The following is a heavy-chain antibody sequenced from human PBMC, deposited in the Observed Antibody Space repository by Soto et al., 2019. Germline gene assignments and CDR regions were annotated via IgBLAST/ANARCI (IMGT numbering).Heavy chain of an antibody. CDR2: IYHSGRT. J-gene: IGHJ5*02. D-gene: IGHD6-19*01. CDR1: GGSITTTNL. Sequence: SETLSLTCAVSGGSITTTNLWNCVRQPSGKGLEWIGEIYHSGRTNFNPSLKSRVTISIDQSKNQVSLKLSSVTAADTAVYYCARRAVAGTSWFDPWGQGTQVTVYS. V-gene: IGHV4-4*02. CDR3: ARRAVAGTSWFDP.